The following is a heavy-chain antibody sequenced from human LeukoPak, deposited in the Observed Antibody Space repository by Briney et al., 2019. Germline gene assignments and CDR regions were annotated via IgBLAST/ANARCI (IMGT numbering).Heavy chain of an antibody. CDR3: ARDQEGFDY. Sequence: GSVKVSCKVSGYTLTELSMHWVRQAPGQGLEWMGMIYPRDGSTSYAQKFQGRVTVTRDTSTSTVHMELSGLRSEGTAVYYCARDQEGFDYWGQGTLVTVSS. CDR1: GYTLTELS. CDR2: IYPRDGST. J-gene: IGHJ4*02. V-gene: IGHV1-46*01.